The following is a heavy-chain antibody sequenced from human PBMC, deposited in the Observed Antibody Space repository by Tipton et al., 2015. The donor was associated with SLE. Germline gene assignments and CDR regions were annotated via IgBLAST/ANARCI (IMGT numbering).Heavy chain of an antibody. Sequence: GKEKTEETLSLTCTVSGGSISSQYWSWIRQPPGKGLEWIGYIFSSGSTNYNPSLKSRVTMSIDTSKNQFSLRLSSVTAADTAVYYCARGGGRLGNWGQGTLVTVSS. D-gene: IGHD3-16*01. CDR3: ARGGGRLGN. J-gene: IGHJ4*02. CDR1: GGSISSQY. V-gene: IGHV4-59*11. CDR2: IFSSGST.